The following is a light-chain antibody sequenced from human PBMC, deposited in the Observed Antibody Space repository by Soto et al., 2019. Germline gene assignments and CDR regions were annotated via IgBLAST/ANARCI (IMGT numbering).Light chain of an antibody. J-gene: IGLJ2*01. V-gene: IGLV2-18*02. Sequence: QSALTQPPSVSGSPGQSVTISCTGSSSDIATYNRVSWYQQPPGTAPKLIIYDVTNRPSGVPDRFSGSKSDNTASLTISGLQTEDEADYYFSSYTSTTVLFGGGTKLTVL. CDR2: DVT. CDR1: SSDIATYNR. CDR3: SSYTSTTVL.